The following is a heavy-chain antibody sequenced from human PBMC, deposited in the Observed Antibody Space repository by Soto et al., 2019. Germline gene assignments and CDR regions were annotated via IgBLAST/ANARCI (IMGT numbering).Heavy chain of an antibody. V-gene: IGHV3-23*01. CDR1: GFTFSSYA. Sequence: EVQLLESGGGLVQPGGSLSLSCAACGFTFSSYAMSWVRQATGKGMEWVSSISGSRDSIYYADSVKDPFTISRDNPENTLYLQMNSLRAEDTALYYCAKGPGRYSDFNYWGQGTLVTVSS. CDR2: ISGSRDSI. D-gene: IGHD1-26*01. CDR3: AKGPGRYSDFNY. J-gene: IGHJ4*02.